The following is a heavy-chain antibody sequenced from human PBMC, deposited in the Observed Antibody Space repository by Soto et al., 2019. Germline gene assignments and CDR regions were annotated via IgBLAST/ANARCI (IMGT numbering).Heavy chain of an antibody. J-gene: IGHJ5*02. Sequence: ASVKVSCKASGYTFTNNDVTWVRQATGQGLEWMGWMNPGRGDTGYAQKFQGRVTMTRNISIATAYMELSSLRSEDTAIYYCARMASFCSLNWFDPWGQGTLVTVSS. CDR3: ARMASFCSLNWFDP. D-gene: IGHD3-10*02. CDR2: MNPGRGDT. CDR1: GYTFTNND. V-gene: IGHV1-8*01.